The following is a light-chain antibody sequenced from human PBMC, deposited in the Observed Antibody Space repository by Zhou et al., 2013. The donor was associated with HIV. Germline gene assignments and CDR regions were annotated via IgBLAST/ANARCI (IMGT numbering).Light chain of an antibody. Sequence: EIVLTQSPATLSLSPGERATLSCRASQSVSSSLAWYQQKPGQAPRLLIFAASNRATGIPARFSGSGSGTDFTLTISRLEPEDFAVYYCQQYGNSLLTFGGGTKLEIK. J-gene: IGKJ4*01. CDR2: AAS. V-gene: IGKV3-11*01. CDR3: QQYGNSLLT. CDR1: QSVSSS.